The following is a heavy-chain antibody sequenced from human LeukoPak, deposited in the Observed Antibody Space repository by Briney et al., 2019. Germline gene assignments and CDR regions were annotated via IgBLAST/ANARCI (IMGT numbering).Heavy chain of an antibody. Sequence: GASVKVSCKASGYTFTRYDINWVRQATGQGREWMGWMNPNRWNTGYAQKFQGRVTMPRNTSISTPYMELTSLSSEDTAVYYCARATDSYGYIHWGQGTLVTVSS. V-gene: IGHV1-8*01. D-gene: IGHD5-18*01. CDR3: ARATDSYGYIH. CDR1: GYTFTRYD. J-gene: IGHJ4*02. CDR2: MNPNRWNT.